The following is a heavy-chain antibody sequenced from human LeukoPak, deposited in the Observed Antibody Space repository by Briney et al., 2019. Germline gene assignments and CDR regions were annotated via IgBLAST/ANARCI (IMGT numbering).Heavy chain of an antibody. V-gene: IGHV1-18*01. D-gene: IGHD4-17*01. Sequence: ASVKVSCKASGYTFTSYGISWVRQAPGQGLEWMGWISAYNGNTNYAQKLQGRVTMTTDTSTSTAYMELRSLRSDDTAVYYCARDYGDYGVFRSDWFDPWGQGTLVTVSS. CDR3: ARDYGDYGVFRSDWFDP. CDR1: GYTFTSYG. J-gene: IGHJ5*02. CDR2: ISAYNGNT.